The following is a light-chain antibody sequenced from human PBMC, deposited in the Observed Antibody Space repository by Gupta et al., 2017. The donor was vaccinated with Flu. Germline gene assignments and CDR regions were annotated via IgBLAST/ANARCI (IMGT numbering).Light chain of an antibody. V-gene: IGKV3-15*01. CDR2: GAS. CDR1: QGMSAY. J-gene: IGKJ4*01. Sequence: EIVMTQSPATLSVSPGERATLSCRTSQGMSAYVAWYQQKPGQPPRLLIYGASTRATVVPARCSGSGAATEFTLTISSLQSEDFAVYYWQQFNHWPTFGGGTKVEIK. CDR3: QQFNHWPT.